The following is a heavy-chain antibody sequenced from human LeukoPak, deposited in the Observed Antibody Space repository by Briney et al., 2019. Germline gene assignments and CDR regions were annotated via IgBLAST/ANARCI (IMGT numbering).Heavy chain of an antibody. CDR1: GFTFSSYN. CDR3: ARDSGDGSGTYYPYGMDV. Sequence: GGSPRLSCAASGFTFSSYNMNWVRQAPGKGLEWVSSISRSSIYIYYADSVKGRFTISRDNAENSLSLQMNSLRAEDTAVYYCARDSGDGSGTYYPYGMDVWGQGTTVTVSS. J-gene: IGHJ6*02. V-gene: IGHV3-21*01. CDR2: ISRSSIYI. D-gene: IGHD3-10*01.